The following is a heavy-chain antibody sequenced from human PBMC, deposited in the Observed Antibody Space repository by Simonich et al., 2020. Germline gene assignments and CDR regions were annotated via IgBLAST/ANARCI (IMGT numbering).Heavy chain of an antibody. CDR1: GFTFSSYS. Sequence: EVQLVESGGGLVKPGGSLRLSCAASGFTFSSYSMNWVRQAPGKGLEWVSSNSSSSSYIYYADSVKGRFTSSRDNAKNSLYLQMNSLRAEDTAVYYCARGIVGASGAFDIWGQGTMVTVSS. J-gene: IGHJ3*02. CDR2: NSSSSSYI. CDR3: ARGIVGASGAFDI. V-gene: IGHV3-21*01. D-gene: IGHD1-26*01.